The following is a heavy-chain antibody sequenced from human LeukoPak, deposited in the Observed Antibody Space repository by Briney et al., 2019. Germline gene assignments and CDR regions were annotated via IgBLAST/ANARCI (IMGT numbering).Heavy chain of an antibody. CDR2: ISSGGGLT. Sequence: PGGSLRLSCAASGFTLSSYEMTWVHQAPGTGLEWVSYISSGGGLTFYADSVKGRFTISRDTAKNSLYLQMNNLRGEDTALYYCARDISSSTRAFDIWGQGTMVTVSS. V-gene: IGHV3-48*03. D-gene: IGHD2-15*01. J-gene: IGHJ3*02. CDR1: GFTLSSYE. CDR3: ARDISSSTRAFDI.